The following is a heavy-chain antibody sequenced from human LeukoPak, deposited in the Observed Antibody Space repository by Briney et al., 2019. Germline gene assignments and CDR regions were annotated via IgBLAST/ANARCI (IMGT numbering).Heavy chain of an antibody. D-gene: IGHD3-10*01. J-gene: IGHJ6*02. CDR1: GFTFSSYS. CDR3: TKDLTPGGADV. Sequence: GGSLRLSCAASGFTFSSYSMNWVRQAPGKGLEWVSSISSSSSYIYYADSVKGRFTISRDNAKNSLYLQMNGLRVEDTAFYYCTKDLTPGGADVWGQGTTVTVSS. V-gene: IGHV3-21*04. CDR2: ISSSSSYI.